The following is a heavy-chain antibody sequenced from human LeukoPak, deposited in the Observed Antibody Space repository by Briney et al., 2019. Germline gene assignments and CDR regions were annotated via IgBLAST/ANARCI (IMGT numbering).Heavy chain of an antibody. Sequence: GGSLRLSCAASGFSFRNYWMHWVRQAPGKGLVWVTRMNSDGSATYYVDSVQGRFTISRDNAKNTLYLQMNSLRAEDTAMYFCAKGPNYFDSWGQGTLVTVSS. CDR3: AKGPNYFDS. CDR1: GFSFRNYW. J-gene: IGHJ4*02. V-gene: IGHV3-74*01. CDR2: MNSDGSAT.